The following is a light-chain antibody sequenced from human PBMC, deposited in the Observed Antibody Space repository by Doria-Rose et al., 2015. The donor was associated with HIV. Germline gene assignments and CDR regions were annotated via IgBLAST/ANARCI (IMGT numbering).Light chain of an antibody. CDR1: QSFSSTY. CDR2: DGS. Sequence: EIVLTQSPGTLSLSPGERATLSCRASQSFSSTYLAWYQQKPGQAPSLLIYDGSTRATGIPDRFSASGSGTDLTLTINSLEPEDFALYYCHQYGTSWTFGQGTKVEI. V-gene: IGKV3-20*01. CDR3: HQYGTSWT. J-gene: IGKJ1*01.